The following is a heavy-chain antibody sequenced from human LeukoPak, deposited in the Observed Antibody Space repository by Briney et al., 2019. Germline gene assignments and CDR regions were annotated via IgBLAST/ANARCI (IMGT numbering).Heavy chain of an antibody. D-gene: IGHD2-2*01. CDR3: ARRLGTYCSSTSCGGMDV. Sequence: PSETLSLTCTVSGGSISSYYWSWIRQPPGKGLEWIGYIYYSGSTNYNPSLKSRVTISVDTSKNQFSLKLSSVTAADTAVYYCARRLGTYCSSTSCGGMDVWGQGTTVTGSS. CDR2: IYYSGST. J-gene: IGHJ6*02. V-gene: IGHV4-59*08. CDR1: GGSISSYY.